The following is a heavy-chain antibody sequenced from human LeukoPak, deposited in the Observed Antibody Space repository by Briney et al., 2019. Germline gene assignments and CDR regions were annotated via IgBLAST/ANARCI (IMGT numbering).Heavy chain of an antibody. CDR3: AKQLGYCSDGSCYFPY. CDR2: ISNNGGYT. J-gene: IGHJ4*02. CDR1: GFTISSHG. Sequence: GGSLRLSCAVSGFTISSHGMHWVRQAPGKGLEWVSAISNNGGYTYYADSVQGRFTISRDNSKSTLCLQMNSLRAEDTAVYYCAKQLGYCSDGSCYFPYWGQGTLVTVSS. V-gene: IGHV3-23*01. D-gene: IGHD2-15*01.